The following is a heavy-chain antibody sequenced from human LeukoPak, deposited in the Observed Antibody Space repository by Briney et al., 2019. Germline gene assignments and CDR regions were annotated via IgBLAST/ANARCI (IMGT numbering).Heavy chain of an antibody. CDR3: ARHRYLWPNYWYFDL. CDR1: GGSISSSSYY. V-gene: IGHV4-39*07. CDR2: VYYRGNT. D-gene: IGHD1-14*01. Sequence: SETLSLTCSVSGGSISSSSYYWVWIRQPPGKGLEWIGNVYYRGNTYYNPSLKSRVTISVDTSKNQFSLKLSSVNAADTAVYYCARHRYLWPNYWYFDLWGRGTLVTVPS. J-gene: IGHJ2*01.